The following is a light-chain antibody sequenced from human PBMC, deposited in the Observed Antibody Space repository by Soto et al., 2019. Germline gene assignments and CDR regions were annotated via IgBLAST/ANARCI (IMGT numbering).Light chain of an antibody. CDR1: EGIRND. CDR2: AAS. V-gene: IGKV1-17*01. Sequence: DIQMTQSASSLSASVGDRVTITCRASEGIRNDLSWYQQKPGKAPELLIYAASRLHSGVPSRFSVSGSATEFTTTRLEHEDFATYYSLQNNSDPRAFGTGTKV. CDR3: LQNNSDPRA. J-gene: IGKJ1*01.